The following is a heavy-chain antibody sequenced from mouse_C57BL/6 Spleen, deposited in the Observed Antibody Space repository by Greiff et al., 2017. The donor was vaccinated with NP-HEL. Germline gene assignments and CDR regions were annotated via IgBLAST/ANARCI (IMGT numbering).Heavy chain of an antibody. J-gene: IGHJ1*03. CDR3: ARPDTTGYFDV. CDR2: ISSGGSYT. Sequence: VQLKESGGDLVKPGGSLKLSCAASGFTFSSYGMSWVRQTPDKRLEWVATISSGGSYTYYPDSVKGRFTISRDNAKNTLYLQMSSLKSEDTAMYYCARPDTTGYFDVWGTGTTVTVSS. V-gene: IGHV5-6*01. D-gene: IGHD1-1*01. CDR1: GFTFSSYG.